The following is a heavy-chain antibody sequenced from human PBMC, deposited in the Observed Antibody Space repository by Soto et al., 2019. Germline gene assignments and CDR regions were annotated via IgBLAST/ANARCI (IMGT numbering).Heavy chain of an antibody. V-gene: IGHV4-39*01. CDR1: GGSLSSYDYF. J-gene: IGHJ4*02. Sequence: SETLSLTCSVSGGSLSSYDYFCGWIRQPPGKGLEWIGSVYHGGNTYYNPSLKSRVTMSVDTSKMQFSLRLDSVTAADTAMYFCECPHGRSAFYYLDYWGPGTLVTVSS. CDR2: VYHGGNT. CDR3: ECPHGRSAFYYLDY.